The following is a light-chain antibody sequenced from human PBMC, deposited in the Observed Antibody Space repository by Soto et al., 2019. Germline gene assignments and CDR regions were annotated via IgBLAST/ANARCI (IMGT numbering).Light chain of an antibody. CDR2: EVN. J-gene: IGLJ2*01. Sequence: QSVLTQPPSASGSPGQSVTISCTGASSDVSGYNYVSWYQQHPGKAPKFVIYEVNKRPSGVPDRFSGSKSGNTASLTVSGLQAEDEADYYCISHVGSSTLFGGGTKVTVL. V-gene: IGLV2-8*01. CDR1: SSDVSGYNY. CDR3: ISHVGSSTL.